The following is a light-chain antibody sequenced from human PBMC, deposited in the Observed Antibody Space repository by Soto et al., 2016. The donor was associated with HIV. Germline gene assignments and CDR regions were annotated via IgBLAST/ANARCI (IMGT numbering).Light chain of an antibody. J-gene: IGLJ2*01. CDR1: ELGDKY. CDR3: QAWDTSTVV. CDR2: QDT. Sequence: SYELTQLPSVSVSPGQTASVTCSGDELGDKYACWYQQKPGQSPVLVIYQDTKRPSGIPERFSGSNSGNTATLTISGTQAMDEADYYCQAWDTSTVVFGRRDQADRP. V-gene: IGLV3-1*01.